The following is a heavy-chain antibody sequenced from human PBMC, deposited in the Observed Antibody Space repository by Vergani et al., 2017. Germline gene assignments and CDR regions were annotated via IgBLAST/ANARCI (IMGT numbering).Heavy chain of an antibody. V-gene: IGHV3-21*01. Sequence: EVQLLESGGGLVQPGGSLRLSCAASGFTFSSYSMNWVRQAPGKGLEWVSSISSSSSYIYYADSVKGRFTISRDNAKNSLYLQMNSLRAEDTAVYYCASSWGSGRFDYWGQGTLVTVSS. CDR2: ISSSSSYI. D-gene: IGHD6-13*01. CDR3: ASSWGSGRFDY. J-gene: IGHJ4*02. CDR1: GFTFSSYS.